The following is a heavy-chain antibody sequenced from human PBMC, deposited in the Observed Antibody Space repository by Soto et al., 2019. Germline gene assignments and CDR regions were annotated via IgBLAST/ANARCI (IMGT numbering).Heavy chain of an antibody. V-gene: IGHV3-7*01. CDR2: IKPDGSAT. J-gene: IGHJ4*02. Sequence: GGSLRLSCAVSGFTFGSYWMNWVRLIPGKGLEWVAYIKPDGSATYYVDSVKGRFTISRDNAKNSLYLQMNSLRVEDTSVYYCARAGYCGPGCYYYFDYWGQGTLVTVS. D-gene: IGHD2-21*02. CDR1: GFTFGSYW. CDR3: ARAGYCGPGCYYYFDY.